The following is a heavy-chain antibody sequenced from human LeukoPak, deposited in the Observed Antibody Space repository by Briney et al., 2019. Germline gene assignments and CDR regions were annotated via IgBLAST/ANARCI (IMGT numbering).Heavy chain of an antibody. D-gene: IGHD6-13*01. Sequence: SETLSLTCAVYGGSFSGYYWSWIRQPPGKGLEWIGEINHSGSTNYNPSLKSRVTISVDTSKNQFSLKLSSVTAADTAVYYCAGGGLYSSSWYSLGTFDYWGQGTLVTVSS. CDR3: AGGGLYSSSWYSLGTFDY. CDR2: INHSGST. V-gene: IGHV4-34*01. CDR1: GGSFSGYY. J-gene: IGHJ4*02.